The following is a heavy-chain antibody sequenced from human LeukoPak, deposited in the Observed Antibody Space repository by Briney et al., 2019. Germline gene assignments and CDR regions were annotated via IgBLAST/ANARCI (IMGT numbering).Heavy chain of an antibody. Sequence: HSGGSLRLSCAASGFTVSSNYMSWVRQAPGKGLEWVSVIYSGGSTYYADSVKGRFTISRDNSKNTLYLQMNSLRAEDTAVYYCAIAAEMGFDPWGQGTLVTVSS. CDR1: GFTVSSNY. D-gene: IGHD6-13*01. CDR2: IYSGGST. J-gene: IGHJ5*02. V-gene: IGHV3-53*01. CDR3: AIAAEMGFDP.